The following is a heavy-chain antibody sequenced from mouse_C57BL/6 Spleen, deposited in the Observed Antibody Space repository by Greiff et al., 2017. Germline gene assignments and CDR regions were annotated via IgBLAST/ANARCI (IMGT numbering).Heavy chain of an antibody. CDR3: ARKGYSNYDYAMDY. Sequence: VQLQQSGAELVKPGASVKISCKASGYAFSSYWMNWVKQRPGKGLEWIGQIYPGDGDTNYNGKFKGKATLTADKYSSTAYMQLSSLTSEDSAVYFCARKGYSNYDYAMDYWGQGTSVTVSS. CDR2: IYPGDGDT. V-gene: IGHV1-80*01. J-gene: IGHJ4*01. D-gene: IGHD2-5*01. CDR1: GYAFSSYW.